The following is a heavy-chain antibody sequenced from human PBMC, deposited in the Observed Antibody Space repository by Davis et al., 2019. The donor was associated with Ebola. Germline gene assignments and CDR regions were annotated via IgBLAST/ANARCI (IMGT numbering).Heavy chain of an antibody. J-gene: IGHJ6*02. Sequence: GESLKISCAASGFTFSTYSMSWVRQAPGKGLEWVSSISSDSDYIYYADSAKCRFTISRDNAKNSLYLQINSLRAEDTAVYYCARDRPLDFFFGDYYGMDVWGQGTTVTVSS. D-gene: IGHD3-16*01. CDR1: GFTFSTYS. CDR2: ISSDSDYI. CDR3: ARDRPLDFFFGDYYGMDV. V-gene: IGHV3-21*01.